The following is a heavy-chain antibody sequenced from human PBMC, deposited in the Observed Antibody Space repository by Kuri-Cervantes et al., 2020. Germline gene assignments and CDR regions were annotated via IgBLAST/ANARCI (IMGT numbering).Heavy chain of an antibody. CDR3: ALSSSSWGLNYYYYMDV. D-gene: IGHD6-13*01. CDR2: LNLNGGST. Sequence: GGSLRLSCAASIFTFDAYDMTWVRQAPGKGLQWVSGLNLNGGSTGYADSVKGRFTISRDNSKNTLYLQMNSLRAEDTAVYYCALSSSSWGLNYYYYMDVWGKGTTVTVSS. V-gene: IGHV3-20*04. J-gene: IGHJ6*03. CDR1: IFTFDAYD.